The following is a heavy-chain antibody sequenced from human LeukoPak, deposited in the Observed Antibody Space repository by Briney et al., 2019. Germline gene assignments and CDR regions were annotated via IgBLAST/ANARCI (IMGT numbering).Heavy chain of an antibody. CDR2: ISSSSSYI. D-gene: IGHD3-22*01. V-gene: IGHV3-11*06. J-gene: IGHJ4*02. CDR3: ARSAYYYDSSGYYYGY. Sequence: GGSLRLSCAASGFTFSDYYMSWIRQAPGKGLEWVSSISSSSSYIYYADSVKGRFTISRDNAKNSLYLQMNSLRAEDTAVYYCARSAYYYDSSGYYYGYWGQGTLVTVSS. CDR1: GFTFSDYY.